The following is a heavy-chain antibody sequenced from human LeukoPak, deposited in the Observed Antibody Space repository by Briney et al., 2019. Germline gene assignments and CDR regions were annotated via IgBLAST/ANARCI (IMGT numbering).Heavy chain of an antibody. D-gene: IGHD6-13*01. V-gene: IGHV3-23*01. CDR3: AKTHSSXXHXLDF. CDR2: IVGDGGST. Sequence: LSCAASGFPFSSXXXSWVRQXPXKXLXXVXAIVGDGGSTYYADSVKGRFTISRDNSNNTLYLQMNNLRAEDTAVYYCAKTHSSXXHXLDFWGQGTLXXASS. J-gene: IGHJ4*02. CDR1: GFPFSSXX.